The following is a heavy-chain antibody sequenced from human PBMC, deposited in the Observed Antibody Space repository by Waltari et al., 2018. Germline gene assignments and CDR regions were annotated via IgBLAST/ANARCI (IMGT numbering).Heavy chain of an antibody. CDR1: GYTFTSYA. Sequence: QVQLVQSGAEVKKPGASVKVSCKASGYTFTSYAMHWVRQAPGQRLEWMGWINAGNGNTKYSQKFQGRVTITRDTSASTAYMELSSLRSEDTAVYYCARDKLVGLRLGELSLPDYWGQGTLVTVSS. D-gene: IGHD3-16*02. CDR2: INAGNGNT. J-gene: IGHJ4*02. V-gene: IGHV1-3*01. CDR3: ARDKLVGLRLGELSLPDY.